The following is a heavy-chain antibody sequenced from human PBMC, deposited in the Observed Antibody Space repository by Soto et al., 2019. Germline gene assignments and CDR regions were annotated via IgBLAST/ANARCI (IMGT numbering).Heavy chain of an antibody. CDR2: ISYDGSNQ. J-gene: IGHJ6*02. CDR1: GFTFSSYG. CDR3: AKLMRSVYGMDV. V-gene: IGHV3-30*18. Sequence: GGSLRLSCAASGFTFSSYGMHWVRQAPGKGLEWVAVISYDGSNQYYADSVKGRFTISRDNSKNTLYLQMNSLRAEDTAVYYCAKLMRSVYGMDVWCQGTTVTVSS.